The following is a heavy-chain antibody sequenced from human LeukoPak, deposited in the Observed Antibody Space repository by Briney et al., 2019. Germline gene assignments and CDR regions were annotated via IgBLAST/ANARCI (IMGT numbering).Heavy chain of an antibody. CDR3: AKDVVGATNIDY. J-gene: IGHJ4*02. CDR1: GFTFSNYG. V-gene: IGHV3-30*02. CDR2: IRYDGSNR. D-gene: IGHD1-26*01. Sequence: AGGSLRLSCAAPGFTFSNYGIHWVRQAPGKGLEWVAFIRYDGSNRYYADSVKGRFTISRDNSKNTLYLQMNSLRVEDTAMYYCAKDVVGATNIDYWGQGTLVTVSS.